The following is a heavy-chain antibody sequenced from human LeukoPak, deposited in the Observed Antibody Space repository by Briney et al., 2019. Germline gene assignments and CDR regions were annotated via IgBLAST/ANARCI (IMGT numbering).Heavy chain of an antibody. CDR2: IYYSGST. J-gene: IGHJ6*03. V-gene: IGHV4-59*01. D-gene: IGHD3-10*01. CDR1: GGYISSYS. Sequence: SETLSLTCTVSGGYISSYSWSWIRQPPGKGLEWIGYIYYSGSTNYNPSLKSRVTISVDTSKNQFSLKLSSVTAADTAVYYCARGGDGSYYYYYMDVWGKGTTVTISS. CDR3: ARGGDGSYYYYYMDV.